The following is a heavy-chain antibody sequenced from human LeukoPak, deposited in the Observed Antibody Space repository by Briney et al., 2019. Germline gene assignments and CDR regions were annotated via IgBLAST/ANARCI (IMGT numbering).Heavy chain of an antibody. CDR1: GFTFDDYA. CDR3: AKDIYYDSSGYPLWAFDI. J-gene: IGHJ3*02. Sequence: GGSLRLSCAASGFTFDDYAMHWVRQAPGKGLEWVSLISGDGGSTYYADSVKGRFTISRDNSINSLYLQMNSLRTEDTALYYCAKDIYYDSSGYPLWAFDIWGQGTMVTVSS. D-gene: IGHD3-22*01. CDR2: ISGDGGST. V-gene: IGHV3-43*02.